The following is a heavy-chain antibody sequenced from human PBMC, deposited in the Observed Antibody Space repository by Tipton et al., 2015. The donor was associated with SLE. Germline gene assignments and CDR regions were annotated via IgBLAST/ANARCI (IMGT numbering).Heavy chain of an antibody. Sequence: TLSLTCTVSGGSISSSSYYWGWIRQPPGKGLEWIGSSYYSGSTYYNPSLQSRVTISVDTSKNQFSLKLSSVTAADTAVYYCARVPGEWEPNADAFDIWGQGTMVTVSS. V-gene: IGHV4-39*07. CDR1: GGSISSSSYY. CDR2: SYYSGST. D-gene: IGHD1-26*01. CDR3: ARVPGEWEPNADAFDI. J-gene: IGHJ3*02.